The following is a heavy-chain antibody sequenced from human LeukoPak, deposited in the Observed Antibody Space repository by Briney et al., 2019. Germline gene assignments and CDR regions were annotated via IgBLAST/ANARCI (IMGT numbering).Heavy chain of an antibody. V-gene: IGHV5-51*01. CDR3: ARLPRGVSYYYYGMDV. Sequence: GECLKISCKGSGYSFTSYWIGWVRQMPGKGLEWMGIIYPGDSDTRYSPSFQGQVTISADKSISTAYLQWSSLKASDTAMYYCARLPRGVSYYYYGMDVWGQGTTVTVSS. D-gene: IGHD3-10*01. CDR1: GYSFTSYW. CDR2: IYPGDSDT. J-gene: IGHJ6*02.